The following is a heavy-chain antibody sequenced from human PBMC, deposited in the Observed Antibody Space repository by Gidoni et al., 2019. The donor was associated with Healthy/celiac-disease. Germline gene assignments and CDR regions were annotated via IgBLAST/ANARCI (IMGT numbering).Heavy chain of an antibody. CDR3: ARIMSGHDSSGYYERFFDY. CDR2: IYYSGST. CDR1: GGSISSSSYY. Sequence: QLQLQESGPGLVKPSETLSLTCTVSGGSISSSSYYWGWIRQPPGKGLEWIGSIYYSGSTYYNPSLKSRVTISVDTSKNQFSLKLSSVTAADTAVYYCARIMSGHDSSGYYERFFDYWGQGTLVTVSS. J-gene: IGHJ4*02. D-gene: IGHD3-22*01. V-gene: IGHV4-39*07.